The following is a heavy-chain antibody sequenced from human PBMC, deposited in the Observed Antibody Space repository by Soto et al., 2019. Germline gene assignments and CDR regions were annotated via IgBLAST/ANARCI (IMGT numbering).Heavy chain of an antibody. Sequence: QVQLVESGGGVVQPGRSLRLSCAASGFTFSSYAMHWVRQAPGKGLEWVAVISYDGSNKYYADSVKGRFTISRDNSKNTLYLQMNSLRAEDTAVYYCARSTMVRGVSPLGWFDPWGQGTLVTVSS. V-gene: IGHV3-30-3*01. CDR2: ISYDGSNK. J-gene: IGHJ5*02. D-gene: IGHD3-10*01. CDR3: ARSTMVRGVSPLGWFDP. CDR1: GFTFSSYA.